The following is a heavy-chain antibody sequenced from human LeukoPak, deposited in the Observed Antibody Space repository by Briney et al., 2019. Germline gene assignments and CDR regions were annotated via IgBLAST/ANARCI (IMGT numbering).Heavy chain of an antibody. CDR2: ISGSGGSI. J-gene: IGHJ4*02. CDR3: AKDRHRGSSPPRGSFIG. Sequence: GGSLRLSCAASGFIFSTYAMSWVRQAPGKGLEWVSIISGSGGSIYYADSVKGRFTISRDNSKNTLYLQMNSLRAEDTAVYYCAKDRHRGSSPPRGSFIGGGQGTLVTVSS. V-gene: IGHV3-23*01. D-gene: IGHD1-26*01. CDR1: GFIFSTYA.